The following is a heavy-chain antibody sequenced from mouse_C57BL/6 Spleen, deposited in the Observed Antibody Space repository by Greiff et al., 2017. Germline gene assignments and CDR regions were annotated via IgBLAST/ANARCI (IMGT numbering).Heavy chain of an antibody. CDR2: INPNNGGT. CDR1: GYTFTDYY. J-gene: IGHJ3*01. V-gene: IGHV1-26*01. D-gene: IGHD2-4*01. Sequence: VQLKQSGPELVKPGASVKISCKASGYTFTDYYMNWVKQSHGKSLEWIGDINPNNGGTSYNQKFKGKATLTVDKSASTAYMELRSLTSEDSAVYYCAHIYYDYDVKFAYWGQGTLVTVSA. CDR3: AHIYYDYDVKFAY.